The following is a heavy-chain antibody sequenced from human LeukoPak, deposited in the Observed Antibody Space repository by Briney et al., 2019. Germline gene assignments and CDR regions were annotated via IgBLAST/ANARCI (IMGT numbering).Heavy chain of an antibody. D-gene: IGHD2-15*01. V-gene: IGHV4-59*01. Sequence: SETLSLTCTVSGGSTSTCCWNWIWQPPGKGLEWIGYIYYSGSTNYNPSLKSRVTISVDTSKNQFSLELTSVTAADTAIYYCARGWPSFVYWAGSTGHR. CDR1: GGSTSTCC. CDR2: IYYSGST. J-gene: IGHJ4*02. CDR3: ARGWPSFVY.